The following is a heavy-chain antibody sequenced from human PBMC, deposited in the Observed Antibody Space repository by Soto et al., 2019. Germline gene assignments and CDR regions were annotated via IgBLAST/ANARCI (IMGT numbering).Heavy chain of an antibody. Sequence: GGSLRLSCAASGFTFSSYSMNWVRQAPGKGLEWVSSISSSSSYIYYADSVKGRFTISRDNAKNSLYLQMNSLRAEDTAVYYCARAPRPRYCSSTSCYTGTYYFDDWGQGTLVTVSS. CDR1: GFTFSSYS. J-gene: IGHJ4*02. D-gene: IGHD2-2*02. V-gene: IGHV3-21*01. CDR3: ARAPRPRYCSSTSCYTGTYYFDD. CDR2: ISSSSSYI.